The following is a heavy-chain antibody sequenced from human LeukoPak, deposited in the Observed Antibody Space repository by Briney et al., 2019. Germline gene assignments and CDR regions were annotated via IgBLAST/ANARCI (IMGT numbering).Heavy chain of an antibody. J-gene: IGHJ3*02. CDR3: ATNDEGYYYDSSGEDAFDI. V-gene: IGHV1-18*01. D-gene: IGHD3-22*01. CDR1: GYTFTSYG. Sequence: GASVKVSCKASGYTFTSYGISWVRQAPGQGLDWMGWISAYNGNTNYAQKLQGRVTMTTDTSTSTAYMELRSLRSDDAAVYYCATNDEGYYYDSSGEDAFDIWGQGTMVTVSS. CDR2: ISAYNGNT.